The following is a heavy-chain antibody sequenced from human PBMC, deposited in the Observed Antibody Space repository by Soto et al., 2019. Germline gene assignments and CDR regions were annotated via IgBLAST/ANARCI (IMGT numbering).Heavy chain of an antibody. CDR1: GFTFSSAW. CDR3: AADLPNDTSPIAS. J-gene: IGHJ4*02. CDR2: IKSRHDGGTT. Sequence: PGGSLRLSCAASGFTFSSAWMNWVRQAPGKGLEWVGLIKSRHDGGTTDYAAPVKGRFSISRDDPRTTLYLKMNSLITEDTAVYSCAADLPNDTSPIASWGQGPLVPVSS. V-gene: IGHV3-15*07.